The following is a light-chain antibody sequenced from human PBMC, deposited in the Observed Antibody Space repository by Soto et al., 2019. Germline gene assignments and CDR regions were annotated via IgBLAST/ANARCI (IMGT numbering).Light chain of an antibody. Sequence: EIVLTQSPGTLSLSPGERATLSCRASQSVSTNYLAWYQQKPGQAPRLLIYAASSRATGIPDRFSGSGSVTDFTLTISRLEPEDFAVYYCQQYNNWPPYTFGQGTKVEIK. J-gene: IGKJ2*01. V-gene: IGKV3-20*01. CDR3: QQYNNWPPYT. CDR2: AAS. CDR1: QSVSTNY.